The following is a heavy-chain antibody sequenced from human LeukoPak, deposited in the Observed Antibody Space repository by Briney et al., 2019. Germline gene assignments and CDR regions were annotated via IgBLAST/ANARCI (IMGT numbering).Heavy chain of an antibody. CDR2: IYHSGST. Sequence: SETLSLTCTVSGYSISSGYYWAWIRQPPGKGLEWIGSIYHSGSTYYNPSLKSRVTISVDTSKNQFSLKLSSVTAADTAVYYCARLYSSSWYNWFDPWGQGTLVTVSS. J-gene: IGHJ5*02. V-gene: IGHV4-38-2*02. CDR1: GYSISSGYY. D-gene: IGHD6-13*01. CDR3: ARLYSSSWYNWFDP.